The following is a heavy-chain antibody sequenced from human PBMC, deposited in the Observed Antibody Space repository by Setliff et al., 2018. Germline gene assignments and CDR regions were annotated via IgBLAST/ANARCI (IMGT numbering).Heavy chain of an antibody. CDR1: GGSISSSSYY. CDR2: IYYSGST. J-gene: IGHJ3*02. CDR3: ARRIRSGSYWSGAFDI. Sequence: ASETLSLTCTVSGGSISSSSYYWGWIRQPPGKGLEWIGSIYYSGSTYYNPSLKSRVTISVDTSKNQFSLKLSSVTAADTAVYYCARRIRSGSYWSGAFDIWGQGTMVTVSS. D-gene: IGHD1-26*01. V-gene: IGHV4-39*01.